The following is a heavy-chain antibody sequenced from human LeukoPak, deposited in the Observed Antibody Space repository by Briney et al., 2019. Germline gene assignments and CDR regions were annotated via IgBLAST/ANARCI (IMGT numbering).Heavy chain of an antibody. CDR1: GYTFTGYY. J-gene: IGHJ4*02. CDR3: ARELLWFGELQFPFDY. CDR2: INPNSGGT. Sequence: ASVKVSCKASGYTFTGYYMHWVRQAPGQGLEWMGWINPNSGGTNYAQKFQGRVTMTRDTSISTAYMELSRLRSDDTAVCYCARELLWFGELQFPFDYWGQGTLVTVSS. D-gene: IGHD3-10*01. V-gene: IGHV1-2*02.